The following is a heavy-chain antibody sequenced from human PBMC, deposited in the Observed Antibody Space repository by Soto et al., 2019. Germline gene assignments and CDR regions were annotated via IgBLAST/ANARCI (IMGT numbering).Heavy chain of an antibody. CDR3: ARAYNFIAAAGTSFDY. V-gene: IGHV1-46*01. J-gene: IGHJ4*02. Sequence: GASVKVSCKASGYTFTSYYMHWVRQAPGQGLEWMGIINPSGGSTSYAQKFQGRVTMTRDTSTSTVYMELSSLRSEDTAVYYCARAYNFIAAAGTSFDYWGQGTLVIVSS. CDR2: INPSGGST. D-gene: IGHD6-13*01. CDR1: GYTFTSYY.